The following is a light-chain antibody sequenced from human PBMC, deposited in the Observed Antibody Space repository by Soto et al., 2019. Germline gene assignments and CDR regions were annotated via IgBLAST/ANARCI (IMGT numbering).Light chain of an antibody. Sequence: DSQMTHSPSSLAASVVDRFAITCQASQGISSWLAWYQQKLGKAPNLLIYDASTLQSGVPSRFSGSGSGTDFTLTISSLQPEDFATYYCQQANSFPLTFGGGTKVDIK. J-gene: IGKJ4*01. CDR3: QQANSFPLT. V-gene: IGKV1-12*01. CDR2: DAS. CDR1: QGISSW.